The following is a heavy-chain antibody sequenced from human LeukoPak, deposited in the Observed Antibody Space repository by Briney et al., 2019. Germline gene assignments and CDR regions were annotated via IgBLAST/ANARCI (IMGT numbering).Heavy chain of an antibody. D-gene: IGHD5-12*01. CDR2: MSGSGAST. CDR3: ARDSPGQWLRTLGLDY. CDR1: GFTFGSYA. J-gene: IGHJ4*02. V-gene: IGHV3-23*01. Sequence: GGSLRLSCAASGFTFGSYAMNWVRQAPGKGLEWVSAMSGSGASTNYADSVKGRFTISRHNSKNTLYLQMNSLRAEDTAVYYCARDSPGQWLRTLGLDYWGQGTLVTVSS.